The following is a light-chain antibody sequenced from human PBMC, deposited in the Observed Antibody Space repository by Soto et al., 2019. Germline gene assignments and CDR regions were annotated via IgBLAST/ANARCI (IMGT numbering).Light chain of an antibody. CDR2: GES. J-gene: IGKJ1*01. CDR3: QKYGSSLWT. Sequence: DIVLAQSPGTLCLSPGERATLSCRGSQSVSSSYLAWYQQKPGQAPRLLIYGESSRATGIPARFSGSGSGPDLTLTISRLEPEDFAVYYCQKYGSSLWTFGQGTKVDIK. CDR1: QSVSSSY. V-gene: IGKV3-20*01.